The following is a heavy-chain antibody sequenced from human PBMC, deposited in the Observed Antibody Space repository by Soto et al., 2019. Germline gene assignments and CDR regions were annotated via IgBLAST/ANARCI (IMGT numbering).Heavy chain of an antibody. CDR1: GGSISSYY. J-gene: IGHJ3*02. Sequence: SETLSLTCTVSGGSISSYYWSWIRQPAGKGLEWIGRIYTSGSTNYNPSLKSRVTMSVDTSKNQFSLKLSSVSSVFTLYLQMNSLKTEDTAVYYCTTDGPDAFDIWGQGTMVTVSS. D-gene: IGHD3-10*01. CDR3: NSLKTEDTAVYYCTTDGPDAFDI. V-gene: IGHV4-4*07. CDR2: IYTSGST.